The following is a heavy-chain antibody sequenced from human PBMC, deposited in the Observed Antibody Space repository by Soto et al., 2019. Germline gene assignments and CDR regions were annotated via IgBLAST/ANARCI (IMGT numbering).Heavy chain of an antibody. V-gene: IGHV1-18*01. J-gene: IGHJ4*02. Sequence: QAQLVRSGAEVRKPGASVKVSCKASGYTFTTYGINWVRQAPGQGLEWMGWISTYNGNTNDAQKLQGRLTMTTDTSTSTAYMELRSLRSDDTAVYFCARGDYYDSSGIFDYWGQGTLVTVSS. CDR3: ARGDYYDSSGIFDY. D-gene: IGHD3-22*01. CDR1: GYTFTTYG. CDR2: ISTYNGNT.